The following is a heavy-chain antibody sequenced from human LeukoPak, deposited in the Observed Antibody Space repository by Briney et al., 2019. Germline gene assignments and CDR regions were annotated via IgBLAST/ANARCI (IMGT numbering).Heavy chain of an antibody. CDR2: MNPNSGNT. CDR1: GYTFTSYG. J-gene: IGHJ4*02. Sequence: ASVKVSCKASGYTFTSYGISWVRQAPGQGLEWMGWMNPNSGNTGYAQKFQGRVTMTRNTSISTAYMELSSLRSEDTAVYYCARAGAPYYDILTGYSAAYYFDYWGQGTLVTVSS. V-gene: IGHV1-8*02. CDR3: ARAGAPYYDILTGYSAAYYFDY. D-gene: IGHD3-9*01.